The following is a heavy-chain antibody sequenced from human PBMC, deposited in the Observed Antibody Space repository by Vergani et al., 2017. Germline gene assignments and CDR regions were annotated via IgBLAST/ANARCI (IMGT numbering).Heavy chain of an antibody. Sequence: EVQLLESGGSLKQPGGSVRLSCAASGFTFSTYAMHWVRQAPGKGLEWVSALTGGGGSTYYADSLKGRFIISRDNSRDTLYLQMNSLRPEDTATYYCVKDTGGYGNFFDSWGQGTRVTVSS. CDR1: GFTFSTYA. CDR2: LTGGGGST. V-gene: IGHV3-23*01. CDR3: VKDTGGYGNFFDS. J-gene: IGHJ4*02. D-gene: IGHD1-26*01.